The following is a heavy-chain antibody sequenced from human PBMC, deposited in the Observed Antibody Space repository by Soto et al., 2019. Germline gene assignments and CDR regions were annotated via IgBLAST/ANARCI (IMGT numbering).Heavy chain of an antibody. CDR1: GFTFSRYS. CDR3: ARDSKYDVRPKWVDY. CDR2: ISSSSSYI. J-gene: IGHJ4*02. V-gene: IGHV3-21*01. D-gene: IGHD3-16*02. Sequence: GGSLRLSCAASGFTFSRYSMNWVRQAPGKGLEWVSSISSSSSYIYYADSVKGRFTISRDNAKNSLYLQMNSLRAEDTAVYYCARDSKYDVRPKWVDYWGQGTLVTVSS.